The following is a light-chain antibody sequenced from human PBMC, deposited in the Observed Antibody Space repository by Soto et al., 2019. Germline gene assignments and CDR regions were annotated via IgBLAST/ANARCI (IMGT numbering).Light chain of an antibody. Sequence: IVLTQSPGTLSLSPGERATLSCRASQSVSSSYLAWYQQKPGQAPRLLIYGASSRATGIPDRFSGSGSGTDFTLTISRLEPGDFAVYYCQQYDTSPPGTFGQGTKVEIK. V-gene: IGKV3-20*01. CDR1: QSVSSSY. J-gene: IGKJ1*01. CDR2: GAS. CDR3: QQYDTSPPGT.